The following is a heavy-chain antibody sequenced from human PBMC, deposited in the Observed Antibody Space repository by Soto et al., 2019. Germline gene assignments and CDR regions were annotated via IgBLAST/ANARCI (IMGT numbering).Heavy chain of an antibody. V-gene: IGHV3-23*01. CDR1: GFTFSDYV. CDR2: ITGSGDGT. D-gene: IGHD2-15*01. CDR3: AKRIGAFFDY. J-gene: IGHJ4*02. Sequence: EVQLLESGGGLVQPGGSLRLSCAASGFTFSDYVMSWVRQAPGKGLEWVSTITGSGDGTYYPDSVKGRFTISRDNSKNTLYLQMNSLRAEDSAIYCCAKRIGAFFDYWGQGTMVTVSS.